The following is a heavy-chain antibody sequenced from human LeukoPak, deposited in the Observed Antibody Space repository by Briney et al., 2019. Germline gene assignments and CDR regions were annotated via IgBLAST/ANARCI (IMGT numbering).Heavy chain of an antibody. CDR1: GDSFSSHY. V-gene: IGHV4-59*11. J-gene: IGHJ3*02. CDR3: ARDLVTVTKGFDI. Sequence: SETLSLTCTVSGDSFSSHYWTWIRQPPGKGLEWIGYISYIGSTNYNPSLKSRVTVSIDTSKNQFSLKLSSVTAADTAVYYCARDLVTVTKGFDIWGQGTMVSVSS. CDR2: ISYIGST. D-gene: IGHD4-17*01.